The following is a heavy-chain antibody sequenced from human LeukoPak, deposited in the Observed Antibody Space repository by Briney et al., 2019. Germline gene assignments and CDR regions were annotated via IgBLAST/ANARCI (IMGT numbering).Heavy chain of an antibody. CDR3: ARHQRSTTWYNAEAFDI. CDR1: GGSINY. Sequence: PSETLSLTCTVSGGSINYGGWIRQPPGKGLEWIGSLYYSGTTHYNPSLKSRVTISVDTSKNQFSLKLSSVTAADTAVYYCARHQRSTTWYNAEAFDIWGQGTMVTVSS. D-gene: IGHD1-1*01. V-gene: IGHV4-39*01. CDR2: LYYSGTT. J-gene: IGHJ3*02.